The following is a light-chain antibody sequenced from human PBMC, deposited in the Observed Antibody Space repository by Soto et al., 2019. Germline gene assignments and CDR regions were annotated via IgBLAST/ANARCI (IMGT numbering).Light chain of an antibody. V-gene: IGKV4-1*01. CDR1: QNILYGPNNKNY. CDR3: QQYYCDLVT. J-gene: IGKJ4*01. CDR2: WAS. Sequence: DIVMTPSPDSLAVSLGERVTINCKSSQNILYGPNNKNYLAWYRQKPGQPPKLLIYWASTRESGVPDRFSGSGSWTDFTLTISSLQSEVVAVYYCQQYYCDLVTFGGGTKVESK.